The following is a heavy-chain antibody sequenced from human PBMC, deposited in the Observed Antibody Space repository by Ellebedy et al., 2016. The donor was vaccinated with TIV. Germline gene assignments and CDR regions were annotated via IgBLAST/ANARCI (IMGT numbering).Heavy chain of an antibody. CDR2: IKQDGSEK. CDR1: GFTFSDYW. V-gene: IGHV3-7*01. D-gene: IGHD3-10*01. CDR3: ARDQGWAYPGSTRFDY. Sequence: PGGSLRLSCAASGFTFSDYWMSWVRQAPGKGLEWVANIKQDGSEKWYVDSVKGRFTISRDNAQNSLYLQMSSLRAEDTAVYYCARDQGWAYPGSTRFDYWGQGTLVTVSS. J-gene: IGHJ4*01.